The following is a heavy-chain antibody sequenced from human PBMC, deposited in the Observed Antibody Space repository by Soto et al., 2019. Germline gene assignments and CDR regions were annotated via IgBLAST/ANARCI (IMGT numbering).Heavy chain of an antibody. CDR2: ISAYNGNT. J-gene: IGHJ4*02. V-gene: IGHV1-18*01. CDR3: ARPAKYSSSWTTGFDY. CDR1: GYTFTSYG. D-gene: IGHD6-13*01. Sequence: ASVKVSCKASGYTFTSYGISWVRQAPGQGLEWMGWISAYNGNTNYAQKLQGRVTMTTDTSTSTAYMELRSLRSDDTAVYYCARPAKYSSSWTTGFDYWGQGTLVTVSS.